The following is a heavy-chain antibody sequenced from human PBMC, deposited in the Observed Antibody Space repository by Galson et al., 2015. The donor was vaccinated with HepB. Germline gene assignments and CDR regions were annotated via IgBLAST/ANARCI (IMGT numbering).Heavy chain of an antibody. D-gene: IGHD5-24*01. CDR2: ISGSGGST. CDR3: AKTFRGWLQKIDADAFDI. Sequence: SLRLSCAASGFTFSSYAMSWVRQAPGKGLEWVSAISGSGGSTYYADSVKGRFTISRDNSKNTLYLQMNSLRAEDTAVYYCAKTFRGWLQKIDADAFDIWGQGTMVTVSS. V-gene: IGHV3-23*01. CDR1: GFTFSSYA. J-gene: IGHJ3*02.